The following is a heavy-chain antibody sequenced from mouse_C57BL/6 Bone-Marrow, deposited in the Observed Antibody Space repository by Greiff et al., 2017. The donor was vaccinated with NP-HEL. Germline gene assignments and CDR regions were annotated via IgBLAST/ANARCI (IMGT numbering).Heavy chain of an antibody. CDR1: GYAFSSSW. J-gene: IGHJ1*03. V-gene: IGHV1-82*01. Sequence: QVQLQQSGPELVKPGASVKISCKASGYAFSSSWMNWVKQRPGKGLEWIGRIYPGDGDTNYNGKFKGKATLTADKSSSTAYMQLSSLTSEDSAVYFCARGWSSWYFDVWGTGTTVTVSS. D-gene: IGHD3-3*01. CDR2: IYPGDGDT. CDR3: ARGWSSWYFDV.